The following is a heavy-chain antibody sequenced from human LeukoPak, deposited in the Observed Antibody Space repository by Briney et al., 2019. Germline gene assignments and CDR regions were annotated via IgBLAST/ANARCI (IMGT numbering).Heavy chain of an antibody. J-gene: IGHJ4*02. D-gene: IGHD6-19*01. CDR2: ISYDGSNK. Sequence: GGSLRLSCAASGFTFSSYAMHWVRQAPGKGLEWVAVISYDGSNKYYADSVKGRFTISRDNSRNTLYLQMNSLRIEDTAVYYCARDYSGWYVFDYWGQGTLVTVSS. CDR1: GFTFSSYA. V-gene: IGHV3-30-3*01. CDR3: ARDYSGWYVFDY.